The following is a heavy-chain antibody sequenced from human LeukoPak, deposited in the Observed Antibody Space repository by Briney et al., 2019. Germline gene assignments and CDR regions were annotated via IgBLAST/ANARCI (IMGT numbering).Heavy chain of an antibody. D-gene: IGHD3-22*01. J-gene: IGHJ5*02. CDR3: ARVYYYDSSGYYPNWFDP. V-gene: IGHV4-38-2*02. Sequence: SETLSLTCTVSGYSISSGYYWGWIRQPPGKGLEWIGSIYHSGSTYYNPSLKSRVTISVDTSKNQFSLKLSSVTAADTAVYYCARVYYYDSSGYYPNWFDPWGQGTLVTVSS. CDR1: GYSISSGYY. CDR2: IYHSGST.